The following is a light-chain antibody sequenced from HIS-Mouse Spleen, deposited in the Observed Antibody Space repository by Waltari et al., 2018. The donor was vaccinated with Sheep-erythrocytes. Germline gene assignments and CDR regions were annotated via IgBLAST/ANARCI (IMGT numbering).Light chain of an antibody. J-gene: IGLJ1*01. V-gene: IGLV2-11*01. CDR1: SIDVGGYNY. Sequence: QSALTQPRSVSGSPGQSVTISCTGTSIDVGGYNYVPWYHQHPGKAPKLMIYDVSKRPSGVPDRFSGSKSGNKASLTISGLQAEDEADYYCCSYAGSYNHVFATGTKVTVL. CDR2: DVS. CDR3: CSYAGSYNHV.